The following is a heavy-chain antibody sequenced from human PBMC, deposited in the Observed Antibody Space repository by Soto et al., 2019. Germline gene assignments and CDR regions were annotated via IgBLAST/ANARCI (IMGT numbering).Heavy chain of an antibody. D-gene: IGHD3-10*01. Sequence: QVQLVESGGDVVQPGRSLRLSCAASGFPFTTYGMHWVREGPGKGLEWVAVISYDGSNKYYADSVKGRFTISRDNSKNTLYLQMNSLRPEDTALYYCVGGQYYFDYRGQGTLVTVSS. CDR3: VGGQYYFDY. CDR1: GFPFTTYG. CDR2: ISYDGSNK. J-gene: IGHJ4*02. V-gene: IGHV3-30*03.